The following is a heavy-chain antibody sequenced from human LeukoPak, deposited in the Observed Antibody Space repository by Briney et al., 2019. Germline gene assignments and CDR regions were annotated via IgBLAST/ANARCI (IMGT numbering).Heavy chain of an antibody. CDR2: IYSGGST. Sequence: PGGSLRLSCAASGFTVSSNYMSWVRQAPGKGLEWVSVIYSGGSTYYADSVKGLFTISRDNSKNTLYLQMNSLRAEDTAVYYCASIWPGIPFDYWGQGTLVTVSS. CDR1: GFTVSSNY. CDR3: ASIWPGIPFDY. D-gene: IGHD2-21*01. V-gene: IGHV3-66*02. J-gene: IGHJ4*02.